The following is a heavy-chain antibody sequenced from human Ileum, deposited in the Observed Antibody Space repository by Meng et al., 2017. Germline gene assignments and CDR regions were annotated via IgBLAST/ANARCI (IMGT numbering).Heavy chain of an antibody. V-gene: IGHV4-4*02. Sequence: QGQLLGSGPGLLKPSGTLSLPFAFSGGYIRTNHLWSWVRQPPGKGLEWIGEIHHGGSTNYNPSLKSRVVISIDNSKSQFSLELTSVTAADTAVYYCARRPRYDGSAYYPAFEYWGQGTLVTVSS. CDR1: GGYIRTNHL. CDR3: ARRPRYDGSAYYPAFEY. CDR2: IHHGGST. D-gene: IGHD3-22*01. J-gene: IGHJ4*02.